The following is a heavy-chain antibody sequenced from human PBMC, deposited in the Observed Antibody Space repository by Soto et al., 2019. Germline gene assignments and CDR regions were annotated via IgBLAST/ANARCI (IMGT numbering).Heavy chain of an antibody. CDR1: GDSIGGVGY. V-gene: IGHV4-30-4*08. Sequence: PSETLSLTCTVSGDSIGGVGYWSWIRQFPGRGLEWIGCISSSGSTYYNPALNNRISLSLDTSQNQFSLKVGSVTAADTAVYYCASSSLYGMDVWGQGTTVTAP. J-gene: IGHJ6*02. CDR3: ASSSLYGMDV. CDR2: ISSSGST.